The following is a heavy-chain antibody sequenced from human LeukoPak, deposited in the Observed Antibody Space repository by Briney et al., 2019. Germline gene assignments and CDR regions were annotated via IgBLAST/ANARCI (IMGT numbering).Heavy chain of an antibody. CDR2: ISYDGSNK. Sequence: PGGSLRLSCAASGFTFSSYGMHWVRQAPGKGLEWVAVISYDGSNKYYADSVKGRFTISRDNSKNTLYLQMNSLRAEDTAVYYCAKGFTDYGDHFDYWGQGTLVTVSS. CDR1: GFTFSSYG. D-gene: IGHD4-17*01. CDR3: AKGFTDYGDHFDY. V-gene: IGHV3-30*18. J-gene: IGHJ4*02.